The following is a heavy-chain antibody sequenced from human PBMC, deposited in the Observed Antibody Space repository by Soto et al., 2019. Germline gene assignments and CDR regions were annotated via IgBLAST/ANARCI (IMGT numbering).Heavy chain of an antibody. D-gene: IGHD5-18*01. Sequence: ASVKVSCKASGGTFSSYAISWVRQAPGQGLEWMGGIVPIFGTANYAQKFQGRVTITADESTSTAYMELSSLRSEDTAVYYCAREGFQLTAMVTRYYYGMDVWGQGTTVTVSS. CDR2: IVPIFGTA. J-gene: IGHJ6*02. CDR3: AREGFQLTAMVTRYYYGMDV. CDR1: GGTFSSYA. V-gene: IGHV1-69*13.